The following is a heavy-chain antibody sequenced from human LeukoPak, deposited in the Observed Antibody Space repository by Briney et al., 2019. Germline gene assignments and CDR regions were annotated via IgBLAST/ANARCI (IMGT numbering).Heavy chain of an antibody. CDR1: GFTFSDYY. Sequence: GGSLRLSCAASGFTFSDYYMSWIRQAPGKGLEWVSYINSSGSTIYYADSVKGRFTISRDNAKNSLYLQMNSLRAEDTAVYYCARYPYDFWSGYYLPFDYWGQGTLVTVSS. J-gene: IGHJ4*02. CDR3: ARYPYDFWSGYYLPFDY. V-gene: IGHV3-11*01. D-gene: IGHD3-3*01. CDR2: INSSGSTI.